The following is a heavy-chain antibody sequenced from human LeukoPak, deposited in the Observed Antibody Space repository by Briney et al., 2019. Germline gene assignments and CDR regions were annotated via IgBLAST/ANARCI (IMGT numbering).Heavy chain of an antibody. Sequence: EASVKVSCKASGYTFTSYGITWVRQAPGQGLEWMGWISAYNGNTNYAQNLQGRVTMTTDTSTSTAYMELRSLRSDDTAVYYCARGVGGYYYDSSGYGFDYWGQGTLVTVSS. CDR1: GYTFTSYG. CDR2: ISAYNGNT. J-gene: IGHJ4*02. V-gene: IGHV1-18*01. D-gene: IGHD3-22*01. CDR3: ARGVGGYYYDSSGYGFDY.